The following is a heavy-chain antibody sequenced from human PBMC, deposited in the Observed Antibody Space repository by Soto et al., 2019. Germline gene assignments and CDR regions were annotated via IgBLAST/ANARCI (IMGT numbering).Heavy chain of an antibody. CDR2: IYYSGST. J-gene: IGHJ5*02. CDR3: ARVLFGRGNWFDP. D-gene: IGHD3-3*01. V-gene: IGHV4-59*01. CDR1: GGSISSYY. Sequence: QVQLQESGPGLVKPSETLSLTCTVSGGSISSYYWGWIRQPPGKGLEWIGYIYYSGSTNYNPSLKSRVTISVDTSKNQFSLKLSSVTAADTAVCYCARVLFGRGNWFDPWGQGTLVTVSS.